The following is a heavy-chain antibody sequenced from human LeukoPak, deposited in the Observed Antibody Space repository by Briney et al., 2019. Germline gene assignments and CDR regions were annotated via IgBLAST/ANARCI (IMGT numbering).Heavy chain of an antibody. CDR2: IYPGDPDT. Sequence: GESLKISCKGSGYSFTSYWIGWVRQMPGRGLEWMGIIYPGDPDTRYSPSFQGQVTISADKSISAAYLQWSSLKASDTAMYYCAVSDSSSFPDFDYWGQGTLVTVSS. CDR3: AVSDSSSFPDFDY. CDR1: GYSFTSYW. J-gene: IGHJ4*02. V-gene: IGHV5-51*01. D-gene: IGHD6-6*01.